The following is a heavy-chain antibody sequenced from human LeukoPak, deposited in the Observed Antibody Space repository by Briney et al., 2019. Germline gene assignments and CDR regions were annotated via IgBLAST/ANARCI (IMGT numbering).Heavy chain of an antibody. V-gene: IGHV1-69*05. CDR1: GGTFSSYA. CDR2: IIPIFGTA. CDR3: ARDSSGWYVEIDY. J-gene: IGHJ4*02. Sequence: SVKVSCKASGGTFSSYAISWVRQAPGQGLEWMGGIIPIFGTASYAQKLQGRVTMTTDTSTSTAYMELRSLRSDDTAVYYCARDSSGWYVEIDYWGQGTLVTVSS. D-gene: IGHD6-19*01.